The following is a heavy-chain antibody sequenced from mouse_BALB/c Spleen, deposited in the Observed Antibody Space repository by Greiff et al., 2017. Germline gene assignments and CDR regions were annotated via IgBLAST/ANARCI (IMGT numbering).Heavy chain of an antibody. J-gene: IGHJ3*01. V-gene: IGHV14-1*02. CDR1: GFNIKAYY. Sequence: EVQLQQSGAELVRPGALVKLSCKASGFNIKAYYMHWVKQRPEQGLEWIGWIDPENGNTIYEPKFQGKASITADTSSNTAYLQLSSLTSEDPAVYYCARDYGRSPWMAYWGQGTLVTVSA. CDR3: ARDYGRSPWMAY. CDR2: IDPENGNT. D-gene: IGHD1-1*01.